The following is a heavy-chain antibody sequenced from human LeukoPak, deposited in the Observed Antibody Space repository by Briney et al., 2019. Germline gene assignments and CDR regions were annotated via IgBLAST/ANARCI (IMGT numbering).Heavy chain of an antibody. D-gene: IGHD3-3*01. J-gene: IGHJ6*04. CDR2: INPNSGGT. V-gene: IGHV1-2*04. CDR3: ARESGSILGPMDV. CDR1: GYTFTGYY. Sequence: ASVKVFCKASGYTFTGYYMHWVRQAPGQGLEWMGWINPNSGGTNYAQKFQGWVTMTRDTSISTAYMELSRLRSDDTAVYYCARESGSILGPMDVWGKGTTVTVSS.